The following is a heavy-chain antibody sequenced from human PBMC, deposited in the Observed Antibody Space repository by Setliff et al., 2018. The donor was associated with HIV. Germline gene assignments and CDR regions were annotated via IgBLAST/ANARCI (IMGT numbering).Heavy chain of an antibody. CDR3: ARATPGYNYGSRHAFDI. J-gene: IGHJ3*02. Sequence: SETLSLTCAVSGGSISSSNWWSWVRQPPGKGLEWIGEIYHGGSTNYNPYLKSRVTISVDKSKNQFSLKLSSVTAADTAVYYCARATPGYNYGSRHAFDIWGQGTKVTVSS. V-gene: IGHV4-4*02. CDR2: IYHGGST. D-gene: IGHD5-18*01. CDR1: GGSISSSNW.